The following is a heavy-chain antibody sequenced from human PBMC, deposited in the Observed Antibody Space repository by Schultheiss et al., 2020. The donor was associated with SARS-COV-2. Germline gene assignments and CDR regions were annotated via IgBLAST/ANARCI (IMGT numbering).Heavy chain of an antibody. Sequence: GGSLRLSCAASGFTFSSYDMYWVRQAPGKGLEWVSGISWYSGSIGYADSVKGRFTISRDNAKNSLYLQMNSLRAEDTALYYCAKAASQGVRGVIITDFDYWGQGTLVTVSS. D-gene: IGHD3-10*01. V-gene: IGHV3-9*01. CDR3: AKAASQGVRGVIITDFDY. CDR1: GFTFSSYD. CDR2: ISWYSGSI. J-gene: IGHJ4*02.